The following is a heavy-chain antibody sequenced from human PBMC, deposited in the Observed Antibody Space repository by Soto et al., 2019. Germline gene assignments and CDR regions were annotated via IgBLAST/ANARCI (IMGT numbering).Heavy chain of an antibody. CDR3: VRFWPPPCPDALTVYTDAFDY. CDR1: GGSISSDSYY. V-gene: IGHV4-39*01. CDR2: ISYSGST. J-gene: IGHJ4*02. Sequence: QLQLQESGPGLVKPSETLSLTCTVSGGSISSDSYYWGWIRQSPEKGLEWIASISYSGSTYYNPTLKIRLIISVDTSKSQCSLKLRSVSAADTAVYYCVRFWPPPCPDALTVYTDAFDYWGQGTLVTVSS. D-gene: IGHD3-9*01.